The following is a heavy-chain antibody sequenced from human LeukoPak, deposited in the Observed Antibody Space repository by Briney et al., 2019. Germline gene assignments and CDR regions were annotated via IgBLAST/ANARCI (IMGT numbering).Heavy chain of an antibody. V-gene: IGHV3-30*18. CDR2: ISYDGSNK. CDR1: GLTFSSYG. Sequence: GGSLRLSCAASGLTFSSYGMHWVRQAPGKGLEWVAVISYDGSNKYYADSVRGRFTISRDNSKNTLYLQMNILRVEDTAVCNTAQERNSMIYHAEYFQHWGEGSLVTVSS. J-gene: IGHJ1*01. CDR3: AQERNSMIYHAEYFQH. D-gene: IGHD2/OR15-2a*01.